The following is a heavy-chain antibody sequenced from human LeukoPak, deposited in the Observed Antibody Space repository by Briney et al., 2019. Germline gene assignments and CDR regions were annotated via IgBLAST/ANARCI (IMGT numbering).Heavy chain of an antibody. V-gene: IGHV3-7*01. CDR2: IKQDGSEK. D-gene: IGHD6-13*01. CDR1: GFTVSSYW. J-gene: IGHJ4*02. Sequence: PGGSLRLSCAASGFTVSSYWMSWVRQAPGKGLEWVANIKQDGSEKYYVDSVKGRFTISRDNAKNSLYLQMNSLRAEDTAVYYCARDPWYSSSWYLGLGWGQGTLVTVSS. CDR3: ARDPWYSSSWYLGLG.